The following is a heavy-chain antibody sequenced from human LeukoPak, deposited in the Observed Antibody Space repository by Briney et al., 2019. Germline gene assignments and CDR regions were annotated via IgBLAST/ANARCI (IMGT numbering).Heavy chain of an antibody. CDR1: GGSISSGGYY. CDR3: ARQPKQLWLRWYFDL. J-gene: IGHJ2*01. Sequence: SETLSLTCTVSGGSISSGGYYWGWIRQPPGKGLEWIGSTYYSGSTYYNPSLKSRVTISVDTSKNQFSLKLSPVTAADTAVYYCARQPKQLWLRWYFDLWGRGTLVTVSS. V-gene: IGHV4-39*01. D-gene: IGHD5-18*01. CDR2: TYYSGST.